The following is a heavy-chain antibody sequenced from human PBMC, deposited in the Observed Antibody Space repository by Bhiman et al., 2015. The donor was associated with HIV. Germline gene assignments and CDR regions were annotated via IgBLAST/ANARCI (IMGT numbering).Heavy chain of an antibody. J-gene: IGHJ4*02. Sequence: QVQLVESGGGVVQPGRSLRLSCAASGFTFSSFGMHWVRQAPGKGLEWVAVISYDGNNKYYADSVKGRFTISRENSKNTLYLQMNSLRTEDTAVYFCARGPSASDGQIPWVYWGQGTLVTVSS. CDR2: ISYDGNNK. V-gene: IGHV3-30*03. CDR1: GFTFSSFG. D-gene: IGHD5-24*01. CDR3: ARGPSASDGQIPWVY.